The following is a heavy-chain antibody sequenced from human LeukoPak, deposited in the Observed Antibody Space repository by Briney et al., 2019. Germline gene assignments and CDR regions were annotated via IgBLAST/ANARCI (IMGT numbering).Heavy chain of an antibody. CDR3: ARVGYDFWSGYPRPNAFDI. V-gene: IGHV4-59*12. D-gene: IGHD3-3*01. CDR2: IYYSGST. CDR1: GGSISSYY. J-gene: IGHJ3*02. Sequence: PSETLSLTCTVSGGSISSYYWSWIRQPPGKGLEWIGYIYYSGSTNYNPSLKSRVTISLDTSKNQFSLKLSSVTAADTAVYYCARVGYDFWSGYPRPNAFDIWGQGTMVTVSS.